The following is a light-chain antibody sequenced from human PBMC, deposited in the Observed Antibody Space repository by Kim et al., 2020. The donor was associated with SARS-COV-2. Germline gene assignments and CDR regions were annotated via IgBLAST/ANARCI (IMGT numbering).Light chain of an antibody. V-gene: IGKV1-9*01. Sequence: DIQLTQSPSFLSASVGDRVTLTCRASQDITSYLAWYQQTPGKAPKLLIFAASTLQTGVPSRFSGSASGTEFTLTISSLQPEDFATYYCQQVKDYPLTFGGGTKEDIK. CDR3: QQVKDYPLT. CDR2: AAS. J-gene: IGKJ4*01. CDR1: QDITSY.